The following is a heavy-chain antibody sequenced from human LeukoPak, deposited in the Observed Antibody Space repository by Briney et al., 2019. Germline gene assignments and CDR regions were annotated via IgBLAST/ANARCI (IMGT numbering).Heavy chain of an antibody. V-gene: IGHV4-34*01. CDR1: VGSFSGHY. CDR3: ARGLSYGGNSGKHDY. Sequence: SETLSLTCAVYVGSFSGHYWSGIRQPPGKGLEWIGEINHSGSTNYNPSLKSRVTISVDTSKNQFSLKLSSVTAADKAVYYFARGLSYGGNSGKHDYWGQGTLVTVSS. J-gene: IGHJ4*02. D-gene: IGHD4-23*01. CDR2: INHSGST.